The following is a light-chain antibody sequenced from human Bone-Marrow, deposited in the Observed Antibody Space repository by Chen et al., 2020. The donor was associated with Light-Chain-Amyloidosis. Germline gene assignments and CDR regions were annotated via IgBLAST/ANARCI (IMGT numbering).Light chain of an antibody. CDR2: DAS. V-gene: IGKV3-11*01. Sequence: EIVLTQSPDTLSLSSGERATLSCRASQSVNNYLAWYQHKPGQAPRLLIYDASTEATGIPARFRGRGSGTDFTLTISSLEPEDFAVYYCQQRNSWPPEFIFGQGTKLEIK. CDR1: QSVNNY. J-gene: IGKJ2*01. CDR3: QQRNSWPPEFI.